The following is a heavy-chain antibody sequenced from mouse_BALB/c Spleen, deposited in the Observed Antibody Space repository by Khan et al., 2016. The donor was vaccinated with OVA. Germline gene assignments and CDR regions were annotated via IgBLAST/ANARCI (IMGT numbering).Heavy chain of an antibody. CDR1: GYSITSDYA. J-gene: IGHJ2*01. CDR2: ISYSGNT. Sequence: EVQLQESGPGLVKPSQSLSLICTVTGYSITSDYAWNWIRQFPGNKLEWMGFISYSGNTKYNPSLKSRISITRYTSKNQFFLQLNSVTTEDTATYYCARVYGGDVDYWGQGTTLTVSS. CDR3: ARVYGGDVDY. D-gene: IGHD1-1*01. V-gene: IGHV3-2*02.